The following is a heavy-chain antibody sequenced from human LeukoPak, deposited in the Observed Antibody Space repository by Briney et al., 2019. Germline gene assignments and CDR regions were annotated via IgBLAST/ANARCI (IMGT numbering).Heavy chain of an antibody. V-gene: IGHV4-39*07. D-gene: IGHD3-16*01. CDR1: GGSISSSSYY. CDR2: MYYSGST. J-gene: IGHJ6*03. Sequence: SETLSLTCTVSGGSISSSSYYWGWIRQPPGKGLEWIGSMYYSGSTYYNPSLKSRVTISVDTSKNQFSLKLSSVTAADTAVYYCARRRAHGVYYYMDVWGKGTTVTVSS. CDR3: ARRRAHGVYYYMDV.